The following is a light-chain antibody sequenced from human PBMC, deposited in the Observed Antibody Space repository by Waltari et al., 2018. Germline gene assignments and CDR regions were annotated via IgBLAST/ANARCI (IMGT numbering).Light chain of an antibody. CDR1: RGPSSNF. Sequence: QLVLTQSPSASASLGASVKLTSTLSRGPSSNFIASLPKQPEKGPRYLMKVNSDGSHSKGDEIPDRFSGSSSGAERYLTISTVQSEDEADYYCQTGGHGTWVFGGGTKLTVL. CDR2: VNSDGSH. CDR3: QTGGHGTWV. J-gene: IGLJ3*02. V-gene: IGLV4-69*01.